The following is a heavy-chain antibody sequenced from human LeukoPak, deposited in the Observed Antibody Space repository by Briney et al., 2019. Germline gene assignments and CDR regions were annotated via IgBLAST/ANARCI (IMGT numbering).Heavy chain of an antibody. CDR3: ARGFTYYYDSSGYYPAPIDY. CDR1: GGTLSRYG. V-gene: IGHV1-69*13. Sequence: SVKVSCKASGGTLSRYGISWVRQAPGQGLEWMGGIVPIFGTAKYAQKFQGRVTITADESASTAYMELSSLRSEDTAVYYCARGFTYYYDSSGYYPAPIDYWGQGTLVTVSS. D-gene: IGHD3-22*01. CDR2: IVPIFGTA. J-gene: IGHJ4*02.